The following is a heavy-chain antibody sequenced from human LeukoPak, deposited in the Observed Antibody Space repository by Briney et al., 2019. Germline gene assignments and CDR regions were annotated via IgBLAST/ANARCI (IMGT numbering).Heavy chain of an antibody. CDR2: IIPIFGTA. CDR3: AREMVGALSYYYGMDV. J-gene: IGHJ6*02. D-gene: IGHD1-26*01. V-gene: IGHV1-69*06. CDR1: GGTFSSYA. Sequence: GSSVKVSCKASGGTFSSYAISWVRQAPGQGLEWMGGIIPIFGTANYAQKFQGRVTITADKSTSTAYMELSSLRSEDTAVYYCAREMVGALSYYYGMDVWGQGTTVTVSS.